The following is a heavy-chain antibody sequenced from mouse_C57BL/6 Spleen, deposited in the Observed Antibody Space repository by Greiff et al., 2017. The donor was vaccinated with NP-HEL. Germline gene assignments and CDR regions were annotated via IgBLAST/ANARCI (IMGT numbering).Heavy chain of an antibody. V-gene: IGHV1-52*01. J-gene: IGHJ1*03. Sequence: VQLQQPGAELVKPGSSVKLSCKASGYTFTSYWMHWVKQRPIQGLEWIGKIDPSDSDTHYNQKFKDKATLTVDKSSSTAYMQLSSLTSEDSAVYYCARNDDGRGYFDGWGTGTTVTVSS. CDR3: ARNDDGRGYFDG. D-gene: IGHD1-1*01. CDR1: GYTFTSYW. CDR2: IDPSDSDT.